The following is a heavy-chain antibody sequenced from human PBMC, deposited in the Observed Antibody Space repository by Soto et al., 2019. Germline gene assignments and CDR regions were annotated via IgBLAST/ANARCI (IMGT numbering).Heavy chain of an antibody. CDR3: AREAGTWHLPLNWFDP. CDR1: GFTFSSYS. V-gene: IGHV3-48*02. J-gene: IGHJ5*02. Sequence: EVQLVESGGGLVQPGGSLRLSCAASGFTFSSYSMNWVRQAPGKGLEWVSYISSSSSTIYYADSVKGRFTISRDNAKNSLYMQMNSLRDEATAVYYCAREAGTWHLPLNWFDPWRQGTLVTVSS. D-gene: IGHD6-19*01. CDR2: ISSSSSTI.